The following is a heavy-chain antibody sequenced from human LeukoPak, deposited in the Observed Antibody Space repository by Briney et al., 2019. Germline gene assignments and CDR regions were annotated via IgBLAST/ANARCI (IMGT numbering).Heavy chain of an antibody. V-gene: IGHV4-59*01. CDR3: ASESSGSYYNYFDY. CDR1: GGSIGSYY. D-gene: IGHD3-22*01. CDR2: VYYRGTT. Sequence: SETLSLTCTVSGGSIGSYYWSWIRQPPGKGLEWIGYVYYRGTTNYSPSLKSRVTMSVDTSKNQFSLKLSSVTAADTAVYYCASESSGSYYNYFDYWGQGTLVTVSS. J-gene: IGHJ4*02.